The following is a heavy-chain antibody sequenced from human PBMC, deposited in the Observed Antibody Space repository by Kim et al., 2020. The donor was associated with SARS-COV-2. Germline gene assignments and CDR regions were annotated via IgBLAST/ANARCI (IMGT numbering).Heavy chain of an antibody. D-gene: IGHD2-15*01. CDR2: IIPILGIA. CDR3: ARDKVVAATWWFDP. V-gene: IGHV1-69*04. Sequence: SVKVSCKASGGTFSSYAISWVRQAPGQGLEWMGRIIPILGIANYAQKFQGRVTITADKSTSTAYMELSSRISEDTAVYYCARDKVVAATWWFDPWGQGT. J-gene: IGHJ5*02. CDR1: GGTFSSYA.